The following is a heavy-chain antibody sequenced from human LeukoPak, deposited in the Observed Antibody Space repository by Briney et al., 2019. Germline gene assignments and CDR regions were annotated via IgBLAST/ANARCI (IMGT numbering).Heavy chain of an antibody. CDR2: IIPIIGTA. V-gene: IGHV1-69*13. CDR3: ARVPMEQQLAYYFDY. CDR1: GYTFTSYS. D-gene: IGHD6-13*01. Sequence: SVKVSCKASGYTFTSYSMHWVRQAPGQGLEWMGGIIPIIGTANYAQKFQGRVTITADESTSTAYMELSSLRSEDTAVYYCARVPMEQQLAYYFDYWGQGTLVTVSS. J-gene: IGHJ4*02.